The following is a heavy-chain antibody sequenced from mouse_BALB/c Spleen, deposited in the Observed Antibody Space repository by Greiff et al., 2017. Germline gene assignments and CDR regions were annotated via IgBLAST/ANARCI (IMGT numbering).Heavy chain of an antibody. V-gene: IGHV5-12-2*01. CDR1: GFTFSSYT. D-gene: IGHD3-3*01. CDR2: ISNGGGST. J-gene: IGHJ4*01. CDR3: ARDRDYAMDY. Sequence: EVKLMESGGGLVQPGGSLKLSCAASGFTFSSYTMSWVRQTPEKRLEWVAYISNGGGSTYYPDTVKGRFTISRDNAKNTLYLQMSSLKSEDTAMYYCARDRDYAMDYWGQGTSVTVSS.